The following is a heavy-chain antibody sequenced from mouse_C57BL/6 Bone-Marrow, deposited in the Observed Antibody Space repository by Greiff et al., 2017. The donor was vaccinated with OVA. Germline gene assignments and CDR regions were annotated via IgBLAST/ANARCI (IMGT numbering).Heavy chain of an antibody. V-gene: IGHV2-5*01. CDR3: DLLDYAMDY. J-gene: IGHJ4*01. CDR1: GFSLTSYG. CDR2: IWRGGST. D-gene: IGHD2-1*01. Sequence: VKLVESGPGLVQPSQSLSITCTVSGFSLTSYGVHWVRQSPGKGLEWLGVIWRGGSTDYNAAFMSRLSITKDNSKSQVFFKMNSLQADDTAIYYCDLLDYAMDYWGQGTSVTVSS.